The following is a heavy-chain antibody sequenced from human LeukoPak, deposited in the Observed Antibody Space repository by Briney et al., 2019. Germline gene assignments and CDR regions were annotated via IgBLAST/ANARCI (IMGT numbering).Heavy chain of an antibody. J-gene: IGHJ3*02. CDR1: GFTFSRYW. CDR3: ATGHYYDSSGYYPLPDAFDI. CDR2: MNSDGSDT. Sequence: PGGSLRLSCAACGFTFSRYWMHWVRQAPGKGLVWVSRMNSDGSDTNYADSVKGRVTISRDNAKNTLYLQMNSLRAEDTAVYHCATGHYYDSSGYYPLPDAFDIWGQGTMVTVSS. D-gene: IGHD3-22*01. V-gene: IGHV3-74*01.